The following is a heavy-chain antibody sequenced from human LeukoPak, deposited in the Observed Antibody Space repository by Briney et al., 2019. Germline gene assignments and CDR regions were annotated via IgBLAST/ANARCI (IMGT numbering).Heavy chain of an antibody. V-gene: IGHV4-34*01. CDR3: ARDHLANLASRLFDP. D-gene: IGHD3-3*01. CDR1: GGSFSGYY. J-gene: IGHJ5*02. Sequence: SETLSLTCAVYGGSFSGYYWSWIRQTPGKGLEWIGEINHSGSTNYNPSLKSRVTISVDTSKNQFSLKLSSVTAADTAVYYCARDHLANLASRLFDPWGQGTLVTVSS. CDR2: INHSGST.